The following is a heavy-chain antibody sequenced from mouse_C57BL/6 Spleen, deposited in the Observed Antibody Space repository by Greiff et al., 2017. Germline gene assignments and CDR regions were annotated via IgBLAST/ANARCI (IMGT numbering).Heavy chain of an antibody. CDR1: GYSFTDYN. CDR2: INPNYGTT. J-gene: IGHJ2*01. D-gene: IGHD2-4*01. V-gene: IGHV1-39*01. Sequence: LVESGPELVKPGASVKISCKASGYSFTDYNMNWVKQSNGKSLEWIGVINPNYGTTSYNQKFKGKATLTVDQSSSTAYMQLNKLTSEDSAVYYCARRAGIYYDDDGYFDYWGQGTTLTVSS. CDR3: ARRAGIYYDDDGYFDY.